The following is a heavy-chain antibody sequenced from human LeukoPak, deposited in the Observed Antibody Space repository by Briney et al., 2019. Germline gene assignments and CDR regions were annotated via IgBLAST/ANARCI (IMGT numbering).Heavy chain of an antibody. CDR3: ARGRDYDH. V-gene: IGHV4-38-2*02. J-gene: IGHJ4*02. D-gene: IGHD3-3*01. CDR2: IFHSGST. CDR1: GYSISSGYY. Sequence: SETLSLTCTVSGYSISSGYYWDWIRQPPGKGLEWIGSIFHSGSTYYNPSLKSRVTILVDTSKNQFSLKLSSVAAADTAVYYCARGRDYDHWGQGTLVTVSS.